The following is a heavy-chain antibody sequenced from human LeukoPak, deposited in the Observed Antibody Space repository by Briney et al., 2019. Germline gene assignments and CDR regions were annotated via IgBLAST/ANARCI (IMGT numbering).Heavy chain of an antibody. CDR3: ARGPVGYCSGGSCTRYFDY. Sequence: GASVKVSCKASGYTFTSYGISWVRQAPGQGLEWMGWISAYNGNTNYAQKLQGRVTMTTDTSTSTAYMELRSLRSDDTAVYYCARGPVGYCSGGSCTRYFDYWGQGTLVTVSS. D-gene: IGHD2-15*01. J-gene: IGHJ4*02. CDR2: ISAYNGNT. V-gene: IGHV1-18*04. CDR1: GYTFTSYG.